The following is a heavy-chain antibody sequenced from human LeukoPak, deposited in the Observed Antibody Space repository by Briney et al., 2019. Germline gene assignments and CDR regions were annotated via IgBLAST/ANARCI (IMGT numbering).Heavy chain of an antibody. CDR2: IYYSGST. CDR1: GGSISSSSYY. V-gene: IGHV4-39*07. J-gene: IGHJ4*02. CDR3: AREETVGGEYYFDY. Sequence: SETLSLTCTVSGGSISSSSYYWGWIRQPPGKGLEWIGSIYYSGSTNYNPSLKSRVTISVDTSKNQFSLKLSSVTAADTAVYYCAREETVGGEYYFDYWGQGTLVTVSS. D-gene: IGHD1-26*01.